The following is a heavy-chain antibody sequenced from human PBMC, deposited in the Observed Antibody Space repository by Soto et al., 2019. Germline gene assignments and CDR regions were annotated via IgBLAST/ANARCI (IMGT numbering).Heavy chain of an antibody. V-gene: IGHV3-23*01. J-gene: IGHJ4*02. D-gene: IGHD6-19*01. CDR2: IGSRGDST. Sequence: EVHLLESGGGLVQPGGSLRLSCAGSGFTFSSFAMSWVRQAPGKGLEWVSAIGSRGDSTYYADSVKGRFTISRDNSKNTLYLQMNSLRAEDTAVYSCAKYLIYGSNSGRPFDSWGQGTVVTVSS. CDR3: AKYLIYGSNSGRPFDS. CDR1: GFTFSSFA.